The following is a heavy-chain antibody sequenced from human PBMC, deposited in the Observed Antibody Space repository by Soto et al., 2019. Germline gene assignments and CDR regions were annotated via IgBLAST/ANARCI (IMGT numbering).Heavy chain of an antibody. D-gene: IGHD6-13*01. J-gene: IGHJ4*02. V-gene: IGHV3-33*06. Sequence: PGGSLRLSCVASGFFFRDFGMHWVRQAPGKGLEWVSVIWYYGSNTYQGESVKGRFTMSRDISKNTLYLQMDSLRAEDTAVYYCAKRIEYSSSWYFDYWGQGTLVTVSS. CDR2: IWYYGSNT. CDR1: GFFFRDFG. CDR3: AKRIEYSSSWYFDY.